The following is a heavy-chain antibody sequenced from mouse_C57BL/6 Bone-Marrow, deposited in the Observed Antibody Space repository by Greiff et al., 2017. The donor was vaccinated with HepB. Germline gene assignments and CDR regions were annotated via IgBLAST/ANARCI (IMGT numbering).Heavy chain of an antibody. CDR2: LYPGGGYT. CDR3: ARERIYDGYYVDYAMDY. V-gene: IGHV1-63*01. D-gene: IGHD2-3*01. J-gene: IGHJ4*01. Sequence: LQQSGAELVRPGTSVKMSCKASGYTFTNYWIGWAKQRPGHGLEWIGDLYPGGGYTNYNEKFKGKATLTADKSSSTAYMQFSSLTSEDSAIYYCARERIYDGYYVDYAMDYWGQGTSVTVSS. CDR1: GYTFTNYW.